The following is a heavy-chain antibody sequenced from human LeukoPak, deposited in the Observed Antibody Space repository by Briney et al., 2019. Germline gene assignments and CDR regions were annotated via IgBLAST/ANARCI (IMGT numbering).Heavy chain of an antibody. CDR1: GFTFSSYR. V-gene: IGHV3-21*01. Sequence: GGSLRLSCAASGFTFSSYRMSWVRQAPGKGLEWVSSISSSSSYIYYADSVKGRFTISTDNAKNSLYLQMNSLRAEDTAVYYCARDRGGLFDPWGQGTLVTVSS. CDR3: ARDRGGLFDP. CDR2: ISSSSSYI. J-gene: IGHJ5*02. D-gene: IGHD3-16*01.